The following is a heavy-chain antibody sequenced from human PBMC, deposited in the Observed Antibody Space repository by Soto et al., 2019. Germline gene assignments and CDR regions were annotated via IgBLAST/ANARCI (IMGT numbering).Heavy chain of an antibody. Sequence: ASVKVSCKASGYTFTSYGISWVRQAPGQGLEWMGWISAYNGNTNYAQKLQGRVTMTTDTSTSTAYMELRSLRSDDTAVYYCARDWVSSSWQSPIWFDPWGQGSLVPVSS. V-gene: IGHV1-18*01. D-gene: IGHD6-13*01. J-gene: IGHJ5*02. CDR2: ISAYNGNT. CDR3: ARDWVSSSWQSPIWFDP. CDR1: GYTFTSYG.